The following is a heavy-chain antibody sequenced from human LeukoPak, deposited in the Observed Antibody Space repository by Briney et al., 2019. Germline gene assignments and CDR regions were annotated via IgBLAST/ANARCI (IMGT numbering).Heavy chain of an antibody. D-gene: IGHD3-16*01. CDR2: VRYDGSNK. CDR3: AKDLIA. Sequence: GGSLRLSCAASGFIFSNYGMHWVRQAPGKGLEWVAFVRYDGSNKYYADSVKGRFTISRGNSKNTLYLQMNSLRAEDTAVYYCAKDLIAWGQGTLVTVSS. J-gene: IGHJ5*02. V-gene: IGHV3-30*02. CDR1: GFIFSNYG.